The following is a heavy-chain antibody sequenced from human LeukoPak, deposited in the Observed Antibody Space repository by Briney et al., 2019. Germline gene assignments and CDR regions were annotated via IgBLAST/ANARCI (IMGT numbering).Heavy chain of an antibody. D-gene: IGHD3-22*01. Sequence: ASVKVSCKASGYTFTSYGISWVRQAPGQGLEWMGWISAYNGNTNYAQKIQGRVTMTTDTSTSTAYMELRSLRSDDTAVYYCARDPTTYYYDSSGLGSNWFDPWGQGTLVTVSS. CDR2: ISAYNGNT. CDR3: ARDPTTYYYDSSGLGSNWFDP. CDR1: GYTFTSYG. J-gene: IGHJ5*02. V-gene: IGHV1-18*01.